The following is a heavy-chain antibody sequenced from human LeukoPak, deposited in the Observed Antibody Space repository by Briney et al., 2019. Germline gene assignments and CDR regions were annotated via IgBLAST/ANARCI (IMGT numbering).Heavy chain of an antibody. D-gene: IGHD2-2*01. Sequence: SETLSLTCTVSGGSISSYYWSWIRQPPGKGREWIGYIYTSGSTNYNPSLKSRVTISVDTSKTPFSLKLSSVTAADTAVYYCARRCSSTSCYYPDAFDIWGQGTMVTVSS. CDR2: IYTSGST. CDR3: ARRCSSTSCYYPDAFDI. CDR1: GGSISSYY. J-gene: IGHJ3*02. V-gene: IGHV4-4*09.